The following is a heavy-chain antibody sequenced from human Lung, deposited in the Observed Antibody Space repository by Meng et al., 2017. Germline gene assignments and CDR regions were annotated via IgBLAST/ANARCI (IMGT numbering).Heavy chain of an antibody. CDR3: ARGPTTMAHDFDY. V-gene: IGHV4-34*01. J-gene: IGHJ4*02. D-gene: IGHD4-11*01. CDR2: INHSGST. CDR1: GGSFSDYY. Sequence: QLQRGGAGLLKPSDTLSLTCVVSGGSFSDYYWSWIRQPPGKGLEWIGEINHSGSTNYNPSLESRATISVDTSQNNLSLKLSSVTAADSAVYYCARGPTTMAHDFDYWGQGTLVTVSS.